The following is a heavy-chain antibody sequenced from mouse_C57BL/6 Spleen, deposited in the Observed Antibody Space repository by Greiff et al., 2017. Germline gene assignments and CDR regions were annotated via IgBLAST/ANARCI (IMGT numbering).Heavy chain of an antibody. J-gene: IGHJ4*01. CDR2: ILPGGGSS. Sequence: VQLQQSGAELMKPGASVKLSCKATGYTFTGYWLEWVKQRPGHGLEWIGEILPGGGSSNYNEKIKGKATFTADTSSNTAYMQLSSLTTEDSAIYYCARGIYYDYDRYYAMDYWGQGTSVTVSS. V-gene: IGHV1-9*01. CDR3: ARGIYYDYDRYYAMDY. CDR1: GYTFTGYW. D-gene: IGHD2-4*01.